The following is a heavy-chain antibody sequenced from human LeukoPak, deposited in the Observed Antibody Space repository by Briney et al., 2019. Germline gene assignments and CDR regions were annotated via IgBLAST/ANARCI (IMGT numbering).Heavy chain of an antibody. CDR2: IYYGENT. CDR3: ARRYRDGYNRYSFDY. D-gene: IGHD5-24*01. J-gene: IGHJ4*02. Sequence: SDTLSLTCTVSGGSISSGPYYWGWLRQPPGKGLEWIGNIYYGENTYYNPSLKSRVTISVDTSKNQFSLKLSSVTAADTAVYYCARRYRDGYNRYSFDYCGQGTLVTVSS. CDR1: GGSISSGPYY. V-gene: IGHV4-39*01.